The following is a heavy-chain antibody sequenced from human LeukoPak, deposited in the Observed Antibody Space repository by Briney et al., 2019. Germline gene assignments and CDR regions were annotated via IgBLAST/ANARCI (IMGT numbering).Heavy chain of an antibody. CDR2: VYYSGAT. CDR1: GGCSIPVSNYY. Sequence: SETLSLTCSVSGGCSIPVSNYYWNWIRQPPGKGLEWIGYVYYSGATSYNPSLKSRVTISVDMSKSQFSLKLKSVTAADTAVYYCARGIYYGSGDFWGQGTLVTVAS. J-gene: IGHJ4*02. V-gene: IGHV4-59*02. D-gene: IGHD3-10*01. CDR3: ARGIYYGSGDF.